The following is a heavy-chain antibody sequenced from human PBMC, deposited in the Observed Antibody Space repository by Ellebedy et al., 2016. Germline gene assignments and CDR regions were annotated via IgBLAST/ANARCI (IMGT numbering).Heavy chain of an antibody. CDR3: AKAIAAAGNGEYYYYGMDV. J-gene: IGHJ6*02. D-gene: IGHD6-13*01. CDR1: GYTFTGYY. Sequence: ASVKVSXXASGYTFTGYYMHWVRQAPGQGLEWMGWINPNSGGTNYAQKFQGRVTMTRDTSISTAYMELSRLRSDDTAVYYCAKAIAAAGNGEYYYYGMDVWGQGTTVTVSS. V-gene: IGHV1-2*02. CDR2: INPNSGGT.